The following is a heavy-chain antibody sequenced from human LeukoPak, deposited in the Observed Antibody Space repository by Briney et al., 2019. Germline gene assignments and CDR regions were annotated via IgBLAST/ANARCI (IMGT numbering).Heavy chain of an antibody. J-gene: IGHJ5*02. CDR3: ARDYYDSSGYYP. CDR1: GYTFTSYL. Sequence: ASVKVSCKASGYTFTSYLTHWVRQAPGQGLEWMGIINPSGGSTTYAQKFQGRVTKTRDMSTSTVYMELSSLRSEDTAVYYCARDYYDSSGYYPWGQGTLVTVSS. D-gene: IGHD3-22*01. CDR2: INPSGGST. V-gene: IGHV1-46*01.